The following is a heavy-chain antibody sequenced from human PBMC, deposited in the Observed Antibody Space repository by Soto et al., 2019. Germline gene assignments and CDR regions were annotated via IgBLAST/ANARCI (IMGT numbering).Heavy chain of an antibody. J-gene: IGHJ6*02. Sequence: PSETLSLTCSVSGGSISSGDYYWTWIRQHTGKGPEWIGCIYYSGNTYYNPSLKSRVSMSIETSKSEFSLKLSSVTAADTAVYYCARAPRRGAAGLAAVGSYYFGMDVWGQGTTVTVS. V-gene: IGHV4-31*02. D-gene: IGHD6-13*01. CDR2: IYYSGNT. CDR1: GGSISSGDYY. CDR3: ARAPRRGAAGLAAVGSYYFGMDV.